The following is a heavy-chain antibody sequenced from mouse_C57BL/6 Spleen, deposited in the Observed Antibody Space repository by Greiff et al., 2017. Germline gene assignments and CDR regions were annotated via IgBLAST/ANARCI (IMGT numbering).Heavy chain of an antibody. CDR2: INPNNGGT. D-gene: IGHD2-5*01. Sequence: VQLQQSGPELVKPGASVKMSCKASGYTFTDYNMHWVKQSHGKSLEWIGYINPNNGGTSYNQKFKGKATLTVNKSSSTAYMELRSLTSEDSAVYYCARGSNYPYYAMDYWGQGTSVTVSS. V-gene: IGHV1-22*01. CDR1: GYTFTDYN. CDR3: ARGSNYPYYAMDY. J-gene: IGHJ4*01.